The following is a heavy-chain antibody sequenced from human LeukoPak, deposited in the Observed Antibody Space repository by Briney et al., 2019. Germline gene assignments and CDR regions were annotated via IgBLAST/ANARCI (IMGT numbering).Heavy chain of an antibody. D-gene: IGHD1-26*01. CDR2: IYYSGST. CDR3: ARHRKVGARHRAVGAFDI. V-gene: IGHV4-59*08. Sequence: SETLSLTCTVSGGSISSYYWSWIRQPPGKGLEWIGYIYYSGSTNYNPSLKSRVTISVDTSKNQFSLKLSSVTAADTPVYYCARHRKVGARHRAVGAFDIWGQGTMVTVSS. J-gene: IGHJ3*02. CDR1: GGSISSYY.